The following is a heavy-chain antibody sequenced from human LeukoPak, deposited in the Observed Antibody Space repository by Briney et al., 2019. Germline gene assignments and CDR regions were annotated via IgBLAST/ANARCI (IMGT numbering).Heavy chain of an antibody. Sequence: PGGSLRLSCEASGFTISRHAMNWVRQAPEKGLEWVSGISGGSENTFYADSVKGRFTISRDNSRNTLYLQMYGLRADDTALYFCAKGPYSGYSTYFDPWGQGTRVTVSS. CDR1: GFTISRHA. CDR3: AKGPYSGYSTYFDP. D-gene: IGHD5-12*01. V-gene: IGHV3-23*01. J-gene: IGHJ5*02. CDR2: ISGGSENT.